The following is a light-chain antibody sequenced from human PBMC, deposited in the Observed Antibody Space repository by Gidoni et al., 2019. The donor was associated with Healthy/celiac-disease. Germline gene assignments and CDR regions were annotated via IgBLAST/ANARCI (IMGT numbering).Light chain of an antibody. V-gene: IGKV4-1*01. Sequence: DLLLTHSPDSLPASLGERSTINCTSSHSDLYSSKHENYLAWYQQKPGQPPKLLIYWASTRESGVPDRFSGSGSGTDFTLTISSLQAEDVAVYYCQQDYSTPVTFXGXTKVEIK. J-gene: IGKJ4*01. CDR3: QQDYSTPVT. CDR2: WAS. CDR1: HSDLYSSKHENY.